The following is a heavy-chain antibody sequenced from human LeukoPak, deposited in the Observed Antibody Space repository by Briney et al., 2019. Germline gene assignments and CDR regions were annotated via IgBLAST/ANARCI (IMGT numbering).Heavy chain of an antibody. Sequence: ASVKVSCKASGGTFSSYAISWVRQAPGQGLEWMGGIIPIFGTAHYAQKFQGRVTITADESTSTAYMELSSLRSEDTAVYYCARAYYGSGSYYYGMDVWGQGTTVTVSS. V-gene: IGHV1-69*13. CDR2: IIPIFGTA. CDR3: ARAYYGSGSYYYGMDV. CDR1: GGTFSSYA. J-gene: IGHJ6*02. D-gene: IGHD3-10*01.